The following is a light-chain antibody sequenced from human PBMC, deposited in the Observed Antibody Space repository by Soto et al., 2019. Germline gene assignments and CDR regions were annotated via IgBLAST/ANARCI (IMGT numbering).Light chain of an antibody. CDR3: QQYDDLWT. J-gene: IGKJ1*01. CDR1: QSVTSN. Sequence: ETVMTQSPATLSVSPGERATLSCRASQSVTSNLAWYQQKPGRAPRLLIYGASTRATGIPARFSGSGSGTEFTLTISSLQSEDFAVYYCQQYDDLWTFGQGTKVEIK. V-gene: IGKV3D-15*01. CDR2: GAS.